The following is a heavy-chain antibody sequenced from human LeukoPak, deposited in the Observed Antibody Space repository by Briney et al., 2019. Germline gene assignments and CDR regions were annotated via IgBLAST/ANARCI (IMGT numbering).Heavy chain of an antibody. CDR1: TFTFSSFA. V-gene: IGHV3-23*01. CDR2: ISHYGDNT. Sequence: GGSLRLSCAASTFTFSSFAMSWVRQAPGKGLEWLATISHYGDNTYYADSVKGRFIISRDNSKNTLYLQVDSLRAEDTAVYYCARDHRGIYSPFDYWGQGTLVTVSS. CDR3: ARDHRGIYSPFDY. J-gene: IGHJ4*02. D-gene: IGHD2-21*01.